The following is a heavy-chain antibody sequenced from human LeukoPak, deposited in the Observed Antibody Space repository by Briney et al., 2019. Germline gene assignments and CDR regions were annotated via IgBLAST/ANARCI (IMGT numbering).Heavy chain of an antibody. CDR2: IYYSGST. D-gene: IGHD1-26*01. CDR1: GGSISSSSYY. V-gene: IGHV4-39*07. Sequence: PSETLSLTRTVSGGSISSSSYYWGWIRQPPGKGLEWIGSIYYSGSTYYNPSLKSRVTISVDTSKNQFSLKLSSVTAADTAVYYCARVGATFSWFDPWGQGTLVTVSS. CDR3: ARVGATFSWFDP. J-gene: IGHJ5*02.